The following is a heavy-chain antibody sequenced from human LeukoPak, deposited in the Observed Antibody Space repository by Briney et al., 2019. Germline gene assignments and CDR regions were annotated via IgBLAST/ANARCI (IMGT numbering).Heavy chain of an antibody. Sequence: SGTLSLTCTVSGGSLSSHYWSWVRQPPGKGLEWIGYIYYNGNTNYNPSLKSRVTISLDTSKNQFSLKLNSVTAADTAVYYCARQTGRFDPWGQGTLVTVSS. CDR1: GGSLSSHY. V-gene: IGHV4-59*11. CDR3: ARQTGRFDP. J-gene: IGHJ5*02. CDR2: IYYNGNT.